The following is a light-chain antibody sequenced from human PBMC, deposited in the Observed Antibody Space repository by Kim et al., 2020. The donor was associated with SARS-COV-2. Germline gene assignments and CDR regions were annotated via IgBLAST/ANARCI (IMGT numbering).Light chain of an antibody. V-gene: IGLV3-21*04. CDR3: QVWNSSNDHVV. CDR1: NIGSKT. J-gene: IGLJ2*01. Sequence: APGKTARITCGGNNIGSKTVHWYQQKPGQAPVLVIYYDSDRPSGIPERFSGSNSGNTATLTISRVEAGDEADYYCQVWNSSNDHVVFGGGTQLTV. CDR2: YDS.